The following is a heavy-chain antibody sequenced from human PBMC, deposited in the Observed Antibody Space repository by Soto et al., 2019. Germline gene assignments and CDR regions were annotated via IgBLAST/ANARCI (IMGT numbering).Heavy chain of an antibody. D-gene: IGHD3-10*01. CDR2: IYSGGST. CDR1: GFTVSSNY. CDR3: AKDMVRGVIPPILDY. Sequence: HPGGSLRLSCAASGFTVSSNYMSWVRQAPGKGLEWVSVIYSGGSTYYADSVKGRFTISRDNSKNTLYLQMNSLRAEDTAVYYCAKDMVRGVIPPILDYWGQGTLVTVSS. V-gene: IGHV3-66*01. J-gene: IGHJ4*02.